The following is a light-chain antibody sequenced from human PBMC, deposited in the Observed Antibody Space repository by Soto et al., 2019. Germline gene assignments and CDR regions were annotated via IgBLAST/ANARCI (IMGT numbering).Light chain of an antibody. J-gene: IGKJ4*01. CDR1: QSISSY. Sequence: DSQITQSPSSLSAAVGYRFTITCRASQSISSYLNWYQQKPGKDHKVLIYAASSLQSGVPSRFSGIGSGTDFTLSISSLQPEDFATYYCQKSYSGPLTFGGGTTGDIK. V-gene: IGKV1-39*01. CDR3: QKSYSGPLT. CDR2: AAS.